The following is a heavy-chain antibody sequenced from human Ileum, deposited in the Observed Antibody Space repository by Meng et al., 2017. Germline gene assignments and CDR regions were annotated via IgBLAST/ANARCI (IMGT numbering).Heavy chain of an antibody. CDR1: GYTFNNYY. V-gene: IGHV1-46*02. Sequence: GQLVASGAEVKKPGASVKISCKSSGYTFNNYYLPWVRRAPGQGLEWLGMSNPSGGGTNYAQKFQGRVTMTRDTSANTVYMELGSLKSEDTAVYYCVREFRGGYFDYWGQGTLVTVSS. D-gene: IGHD3-16*01. J-gene: IGHJ4*02. CDR3: VREFRGGYFDY. CDR2: SNPSGGGT.